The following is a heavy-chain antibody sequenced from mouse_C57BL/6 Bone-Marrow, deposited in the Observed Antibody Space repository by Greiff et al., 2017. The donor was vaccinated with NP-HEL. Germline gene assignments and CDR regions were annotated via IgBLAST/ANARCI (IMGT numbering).Heavy chain of an antibody. D-gene: IGHD3-2*02. CDR2: INPSNGGT. V-gene: IGHV1-53*01. CDR1: GYTFTSYW. Sequence: VQLQQSGTELVKPGASVKLSCKASGYTFTSYWMHWVKQRPGQGLEWIGNINPSNGGTNYNEKFKSKATLTVDKSSSTAYMQLSSLTSEDSAVYYCARSSSGYVYYYAMDDWGQGTTVTVSS. J-gene: IGHJ4*01. CDR3: ARSSSGYVYYYAMDD.